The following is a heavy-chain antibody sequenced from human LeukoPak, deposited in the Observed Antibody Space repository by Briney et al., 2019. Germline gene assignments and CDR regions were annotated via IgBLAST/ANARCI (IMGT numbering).Heavy chain of an antibody. J-gene: IGHJ3*02. V-gene: IGHV4-39*07. D-gene: IGHD3-10*01. CDR1: GGSISSSSYY. CDR2: IYYSGST. Sequence: SETLSLTCTVSGGSISSSSYYWGWIRQPPGKGLEWIGSIYYSGSTYYNPSLKSRVTISVDTSKNQFSLKLSSVTAADTAVYYCARDPADLVRFGELLGAFDIWGQGTMVTVSS. CDR3: ARDPADLVRFGELLGAFDI.